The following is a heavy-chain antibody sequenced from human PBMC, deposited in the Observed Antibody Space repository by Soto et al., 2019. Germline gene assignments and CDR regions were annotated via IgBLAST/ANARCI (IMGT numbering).Heavy chain of an antibody. J-gene: IGHJ5*02. CDR3: AKDPLPTTITTPWFDP. CDR2: ISYDGNNK. Sequence: QVQLVGSGGGVVQPGRSLRLSCEASGFSFSSHGMHWVRQAPGKGLEWLAVISYDGNNKYYADSVKGRFSISRDNYKNTLYLQMYSLRAEYTAVNYCAKDPLPTTITTPWFDPWGQGTRVTVSS. V-gene: IGHV3-30*18. D-gene: IGHD4-17*01. CDR1: GFSFSSHG.